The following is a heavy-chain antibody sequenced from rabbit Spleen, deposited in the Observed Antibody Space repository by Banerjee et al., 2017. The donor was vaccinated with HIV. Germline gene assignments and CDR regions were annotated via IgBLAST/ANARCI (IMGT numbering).Heavy chain of an antibody. CDR3: ARGTNDGDQRLDL. Sequence: QSLEESGGGLVKPEGSLTLTCTASGFDLSSSYYMCWVRQAPGKGLEWIGCTYGSSGSTWYASWAKGRFTITRSTSLNTVTLQLNSLTVADTATYFCARGTNDGDQRLDLWGPGTLVTVS. V-gene: IGHV1S43*01. D-gene: IGHD2-1*01. CDR1: GFDLSSSYY. J-gene: IGHJ3*01. CDR2: TYGSSGST.